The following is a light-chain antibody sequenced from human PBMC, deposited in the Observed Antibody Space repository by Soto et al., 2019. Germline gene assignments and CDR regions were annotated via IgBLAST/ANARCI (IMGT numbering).Light chain of an antibody. CDR1: QSVSSN. V-gene: IGKV3-15*01. CDR3: QQYNNWPVT. J-gene: IGKJ1*01. Sequence: EIVMTQSPATLSVSPGERATLSCRASQSVSSNLAWYQQKPGQAPRRLIYGASTRATGIPARFSGSGSGTEFTLTISSLQSEDFAVYYCQQYNNWPVTFGQGNKVEIK. CDR2: GAS.